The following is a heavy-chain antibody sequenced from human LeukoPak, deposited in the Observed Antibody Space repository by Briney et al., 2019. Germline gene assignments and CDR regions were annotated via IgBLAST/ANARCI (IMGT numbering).Heavy chain of an antibody. CDR3: AKNEASGYGQGVGYYFYMDV. J-gene: IGHJ6*03. V-gene: IGHV3-23*01. Sequence: GGSLRLSCAASGFTFSSYPMPWVRQAPGKGLDWVSLISDSDGRTNYADSVKGRFTVSRDNAKDTFYLQMDSLRAEDTAVYYCAKNEASGYGQGVGYYFYMDVWGKGTTVTVSS. CDR1: GFTFSSYP. D-gene: IGHD5-12*01. CDR2: ISDSDGRT.